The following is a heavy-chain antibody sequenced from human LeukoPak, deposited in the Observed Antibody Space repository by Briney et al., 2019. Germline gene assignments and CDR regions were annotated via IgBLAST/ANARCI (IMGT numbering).Heavy chain of an antibody. Sequence: PGGSLRLSCAASGFTFSGYGMHWVRQAPGKGLEWVAVTSFDGSNKYYADSVQGRFTISRDNSKNTLYLQMNRLRAEDAAVYYCATERGVGAPNWFDPWGQGTLVTVSS. CDR2: TSFDGSNK. CDR3: ATERGVGAPNWFDP. D-gene: IGHD1-26*01. J-gene: IGHJ5*02. V-gene: IGHV3-30*03. CDR1: GFTFSGYG.